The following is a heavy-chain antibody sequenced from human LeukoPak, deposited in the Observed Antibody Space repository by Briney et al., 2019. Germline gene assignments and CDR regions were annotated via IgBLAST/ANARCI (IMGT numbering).Heavy chain of an antibody. V-gene: IGHV3-74*01. CDR3: ARGPNSNWSGFAF. CDR2: ISPTGSTT. CDR1: GFSFSGHW. J-gene: IGHJ4*02. Sequence: GGSLRLSCTASGFSFSGHWMHWARQLPGKGLVWVSRISPTGSTTSYADSVKGRFTVSRDNAKNTLYLQVNNLRAEDTAVYYCARGPNSNWSGFAFGGQGTLLPVSS. D-gene: IGHD6-6*01.